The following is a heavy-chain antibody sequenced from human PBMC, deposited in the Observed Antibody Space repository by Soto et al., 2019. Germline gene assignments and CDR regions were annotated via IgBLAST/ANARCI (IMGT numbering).Heavy chain of an antibody. Sequence: PSETLSLTCTVSGGSISSSSYYCGWIRQPPGKGLEWIGSIYYSGSTYYNPSLKSRVTISVDTSKNQFSLKLSSVTAADTAVYYCASLGDYYYGMDVWGQGTTVTVSS. CDR2: IYYSGST. V-gene: IGHV4-39*01. CDR3: ASLGDYYYGMDV. D-gene: IGHD3-16*01. J-gene: IGHJ6*02. CDR1: GGSISSSSYY.